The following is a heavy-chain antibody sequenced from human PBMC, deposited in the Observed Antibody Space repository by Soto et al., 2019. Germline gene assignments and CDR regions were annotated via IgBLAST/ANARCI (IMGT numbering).Heavy chain of an antibody. J-gene: IGHJ3*02. Sequence: EVQLVESGGGLVKPGGSLRLSCVDSGFTFSSYSMNWVRQAPGKGLEWVSSISAYSSPIFYADSVKGRFTNSRDNAKNSLYLLMNSLRAGDTAVYYCVRGGRGYTRDDVFDIWGQGTMVTVSS. V-gene: IGHV3-21*06. CDR3: VRGGRGYTRDDVFDI. CDR1: GFTFSSYS. D-gene: IGHD2-2*02. CDR2: ISAYSSPI.